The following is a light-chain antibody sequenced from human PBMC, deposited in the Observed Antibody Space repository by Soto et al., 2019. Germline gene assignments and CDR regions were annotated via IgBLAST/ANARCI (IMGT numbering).Light chain of an antibody. CDR1: QSVSSSY. CDR3: QHYGSSPKT. CDR2: GAS. Sequence: EIVLAQSPGTLSLSPGERATLSCRANQSVSSSYLAWYQQKPGQAPRLLIYGASSRATGIPDRFSGSGSGTAFTLTISRLEPEDFAVYYCQHYGSSPKTFGQGTKVEIK. V-gene: IGKV3-20*01. J-gene: IGKJ1*01.